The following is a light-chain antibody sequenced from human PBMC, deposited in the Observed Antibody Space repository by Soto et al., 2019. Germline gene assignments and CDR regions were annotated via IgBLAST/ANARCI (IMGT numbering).Light chain of an antibody. J-gene: IGKJ3*01. CDR3: QQANSFPRT. V-gene: IGKV1-12*01. Sequence: DIQMTQSPSSVSASVGDRVTITCRATQGISSCLAWYQQKPGKAPKLLIYAASSLQSGVPSRFSGSGSGTALTLTILNLQPEDSATYYCQQANSFPRTFGPGTKVDIK. CDR1: QGISSC. CDR2: AAS.